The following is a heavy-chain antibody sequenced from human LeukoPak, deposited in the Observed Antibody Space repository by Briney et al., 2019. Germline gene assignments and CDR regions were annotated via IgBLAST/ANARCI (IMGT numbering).Heavy chain of an antibody. V-gene: IGHV4-39*07. D-gene: IGHD3-10*01. CDR1: GGSISSSSSY. Sequence: MPSETLSLTCTVSGGSISSSSSYRGWIRQPPGKGLEWIGSIYYSGSTDYNPSLKSRVTISVDTSKNQFSLKLNSVTAADTAVYYCARARDRAFDIWGQGTMVTVSS. CDR2: IYYSGST. J-gene: IGHJ3*02. CDR3: ARARDRAFDI.